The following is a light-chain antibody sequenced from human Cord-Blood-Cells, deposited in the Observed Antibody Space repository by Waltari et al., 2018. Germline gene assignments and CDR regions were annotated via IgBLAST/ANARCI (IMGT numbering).Light chain of an antibody. J-gene: IGLJ1*01. CDR3: SSYTSSSTYV. V-gene: IGLV2-14*01. Sequence: QSALTQPASVSGSPVQSITISCTGTSSDVGGHNYVSWYQQHPGKAPKLMIYEVSNRTSGVSNRFSGSKSGNTASLTISGLQAEDEADYYCSSYTSSSTYVFGTGTKVTVL. CDR2: EVS. CDR1: SSDVGGHNY.